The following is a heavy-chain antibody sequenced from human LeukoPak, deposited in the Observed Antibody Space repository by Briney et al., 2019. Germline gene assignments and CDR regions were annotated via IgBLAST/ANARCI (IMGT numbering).Heavy chain of an antibody. D-gene: IGHD4-17*01. Sequence: SETLSLACAVSGYSISSGYYWGWIRQPPGKGLEWIGSIYHSGSTYYNPSLKSRVTISVDTSKNQFSLKLSSMTAADTAVYYCARVVTTKQNWFDPWGQGTLVTVSS. J-gene: IGHJ5*02. CDR3: ARVVTTKQNWFDP. CDR2: IYHSGST. CDR1: GYSISSGYY. V-gene: IGHV4-38-2*01.